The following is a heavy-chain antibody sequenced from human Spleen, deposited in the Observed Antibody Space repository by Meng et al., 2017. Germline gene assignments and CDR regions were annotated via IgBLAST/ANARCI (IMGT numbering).Heavy chain of an antibody. V-gene: IGHV3-23*01. CDR1: GFTFGDYT. Sequence: GGSLRLSCAASGFTFGDYTMSWVRQAPGKGLEWVSTISGSGVSTYYADSVKGRFTISRDNSRNTLYLQMNSLRAEDTALYYCAKYSYGLGDYLDYWGQGALVTVSS. D-gene: IGHD3-10*01. CDR3: AKYSYGLGDYLDY. J-gene: IGHJ4*02. CDR2: ISGSGVST.